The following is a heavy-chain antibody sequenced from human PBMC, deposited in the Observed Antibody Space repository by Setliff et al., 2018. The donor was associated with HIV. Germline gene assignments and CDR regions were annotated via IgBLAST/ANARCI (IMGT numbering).Heavy chain of an antibody. CDR3: ARSLVPSGYYYGRHAFDI. V-gene: IGHV4-39*07. CDR2: IYFSGST. D-gene: IGHD3-22*01. Sequence: ETLSLTCTVSGGSISSSSHYWGWIRQPPGKGLEWIGSIYFSGSTNYNPSFKSRVTISVDTSKNQFSLRVNSVTAADTAVYYCARSLVPSGYYYGRHAFDIGGQGTKVTVSS. CDR1: GGSISSSSHY. J-gene: IGHJ3*02.